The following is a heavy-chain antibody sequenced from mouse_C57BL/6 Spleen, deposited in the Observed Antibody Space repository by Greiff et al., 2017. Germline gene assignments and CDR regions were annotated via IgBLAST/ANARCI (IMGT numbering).Heavy chain of an antibody. CDR3: AGGDGISWFAY. J-gene: IGHJ3*01. CDR2: IWGVGST. D-gene: IGHD1-3*01. CDR1: GFSLTSYG. Sequence: VQLVESGPGLVAPSQSLSITCTVSGFSLTSYGVDWVRQSPGKGLEWLGVIWGVGSTNYNSALKSRLSISKDNSKSQVFLKMNSLQTDDTAMYYCAGGDGISWFAYWGQGTLVTVSA. V-gene: IGHV2-6*01.